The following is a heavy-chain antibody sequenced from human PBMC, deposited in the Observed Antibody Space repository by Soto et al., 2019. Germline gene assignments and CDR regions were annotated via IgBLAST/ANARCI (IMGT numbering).Heavy chain of an antibody. Sequence: QVQLQESGPGLVKPSQTLSLTCTVSGFSRNTHNPCWSCGRQNPGDALEWTGYIYCSGSTDYNPSQKTRLTISRDTAKNQFSPTLRSVTASDPTVYYCAMARRPTGDPGYWYFDLWGRGTLVTVSS. D-gene: IGHD1-1*01. CDR2: IYCSGST. CDR3: AMARRPTGDPGYWYFDL. V-gene: IGHV4-31*03. J-gene: IGHJ2*01. CDR1: GFSRNTHNPC.